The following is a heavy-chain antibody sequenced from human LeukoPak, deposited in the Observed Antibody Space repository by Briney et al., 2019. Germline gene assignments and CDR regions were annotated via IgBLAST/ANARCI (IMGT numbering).Heavy chain of an antibody. CDR2: ISYDGSNK. Sequence: PGGSLRLSCAASGFTFSSYGMHWVRQAPGKGLEWVAVISYDGSNKYYADSVKGRFTISRDNFKNTLYLQMNSLRAEDTAVYYCAKVGSAAPYYYYYGMDVWGQGTTVTVSS. D-gene: IGHD1-26*01. CDR3: AKVGSAAPYYYYYGMDV. V-gene: IGHV3-30*18. J-gene: IGHJ6*02. CDR1: GFTFSSYG.